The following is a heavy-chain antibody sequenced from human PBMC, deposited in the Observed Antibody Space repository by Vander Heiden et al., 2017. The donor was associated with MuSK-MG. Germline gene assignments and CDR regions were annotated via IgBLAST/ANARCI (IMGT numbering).Heavy chain of an antibody. Sequence: QVQLQESGPGLVKPSETLSLTCAVSGYSISSGYYWGWIRQPPGKGLEWIGSIYHSGSTYYNPSLKSRVTISVDTSKNQFSLKLSSVTAADTAVYYCARQDYYDSSGYYHYWYFDLWGRGTLVTVSS. CDR1: GYSISSGYY. J-gene: IGHJ2*01. D-gene: IGHD3-22*01. V-gene: IGHV4-38-2*01. CDR2: IYHSGST. CDR3: ARQDYYDSSGYYHYWYFDL.